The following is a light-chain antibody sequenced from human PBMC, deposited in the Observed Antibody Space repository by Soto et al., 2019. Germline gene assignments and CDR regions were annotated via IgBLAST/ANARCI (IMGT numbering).Light chain of an antibody. CDR3: QQYNSYST. CDR2: DAS. Sequence: DFRMTQSPSTLSASVGDRVAISCRASQSISSWLAWYQQKPGKAPKLLIYDASSLESGVPSRFSGSGSGTEFTLTISSLQPDDFATHYCQQYNSYSTFGQGTKVDIK. CDR1: QSISSW. V-gene: IGKV1-5*01. J-gene: IGKJ1*01.